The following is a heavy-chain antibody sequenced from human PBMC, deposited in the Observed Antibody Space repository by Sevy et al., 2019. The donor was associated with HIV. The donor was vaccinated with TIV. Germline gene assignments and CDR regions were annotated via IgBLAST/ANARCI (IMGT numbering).Heavy chain of an antibody. CDR1: GVSITSLY. CDR3: AGENAWGRGYS. D-gene: IGHD1-26*01. Sequence: SETSLTCTVSGVSITSLYWNWIRQPPGKGLEWIANIYYNGHINYNPSLKSRVTLSLDTSKNQFSLRLSSVTAADTAMYYCAGENAWGRGYSWGQGTLVTVSS. V-gene: IGHV4-59*08. J-gene: IGHJ4*02. CDR2: IYYNGHI.